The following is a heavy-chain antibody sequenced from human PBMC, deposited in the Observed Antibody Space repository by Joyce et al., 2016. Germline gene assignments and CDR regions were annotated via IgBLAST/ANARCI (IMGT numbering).Heavy chain of an antibody. CDR3: ATEGDSSGPDFDR. CDR2: SKNKADGYTT. J-gene: IGHJ4*02. D-gene: IGHD3-22*01. CDR1: GLTFSHYY. Sequence: EVQLVESGGGLVQPGGSLRLSCAASGLTFSHYYINWVRQAPGKGLEWVGRSKNKADGYTTEYAASVKGRFTISRDDSKSSLYLQMNSLKSEDTAFYYCATEGDSSGPDFDRWGQGTLVTASS. V-gene: IGHV3-72*01.